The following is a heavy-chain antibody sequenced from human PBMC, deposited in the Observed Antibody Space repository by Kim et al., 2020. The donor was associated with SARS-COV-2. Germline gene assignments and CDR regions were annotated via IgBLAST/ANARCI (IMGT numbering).Heavy chain of an antibody. CDR1: GGSFSGYY. Sequence: SETLSLTCAVYGGSFSGYYWSWIRQPPGKGLEWIGEINHSGSTNYNPSLKSRVTISVDTSKNQFSLRLSSVTAADTAVYYCARGPKNFYRSRWYLVYYGMDVWGQETTVTVSS. V-gene: IGHV4-34*01. CDR3: ARGPKNFYRSRWYLVYYGMDV. J-gene: IGHJ6*02. CDR2: INHSGST. D-gene: IGHD6-13*01.